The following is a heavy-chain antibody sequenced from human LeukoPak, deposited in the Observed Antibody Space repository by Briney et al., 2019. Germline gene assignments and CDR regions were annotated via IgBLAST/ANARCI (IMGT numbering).Heavy chain of an antibody. CDR1: GFTFDDYA. CDR3: AKETGDGADTAYYGMDV. Sequence: GRSLRLACAASGFTFDDYAMNWVRQGPGKGLEWVAGISANSRSTGYGDSVKGRFTISRDNAKNSLYLEMNDLRTEDTALYYCAKETGDGADTAYYGMDVWGQGTTVTVSS. CDR2: ISANSRST. D-gene: IGHD5-24*01. J-gene: IGHJ6*02. V-gene: IGHV3-9*01.